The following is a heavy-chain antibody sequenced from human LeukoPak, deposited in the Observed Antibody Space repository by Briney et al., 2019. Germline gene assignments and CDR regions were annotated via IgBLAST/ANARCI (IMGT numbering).Heavy chain of an antibody. Sequence: GGSLRLSCAASGFTFSSHWMHWVRQDPGKGLVWVSRLNPDGGGTTYADSVKGRFTISRDNAKNTLYLQMNSLRAEDTAVYYCAGDIFFSGPHYWGQGTLVTVSS. CDR3: AGDIFFSGPHY. CDR2: LNPDGGGT. V-gene: IGHV3-74*03. D-gene: IGHD6-19*01. J-gene: IGHJ4*02. CDR1: GFTFSSHW.